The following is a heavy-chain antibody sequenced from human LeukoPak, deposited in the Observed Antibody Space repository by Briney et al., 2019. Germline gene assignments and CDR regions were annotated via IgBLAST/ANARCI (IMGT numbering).Heavy chain of an antibody. CDR1: GGSISSYC. J-gene: IGHJ4*02. Sequence: PSETLSLTCTVSGGSISSYCWSWIRQPPGKGLEWIGYIYYSGSTNYNPSLKSRVTISVDTSKNQFSLKLSSVTAADTAVYYCARAYSSSWYVGAFDYWGQGTLVTVSS. D-gene: IGHD6-13*01. CDR2: IYYSGST. V-gene: IGHV4-59*01. CDR3: ARAYSSSWYVGAFDY.